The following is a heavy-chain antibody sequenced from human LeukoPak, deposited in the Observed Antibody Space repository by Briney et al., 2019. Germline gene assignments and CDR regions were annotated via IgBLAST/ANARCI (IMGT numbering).Heavy chain of an antibody. CDR2: INGDGSST. CDR3: ARDRSYNLDY. D-gene: IGHD5-24*01. Sequence: GGSLRLSCAASGFTSSSYWMHWVRQAPGKGLVWVPHINGDGSSTSYADSVKGRVTISRDNAKNTLYLQINSLTAEDSAVYYCARDRSYNLDYWGQGTLVTVSS. J-gene: IGHJ4*02. V-gene: IGHV3-74*01. CDR1: GFTSSSYW.